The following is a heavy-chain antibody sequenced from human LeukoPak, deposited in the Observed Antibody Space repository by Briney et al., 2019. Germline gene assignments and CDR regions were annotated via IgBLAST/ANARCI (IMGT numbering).Heavy chain of an antibody. Sequence: SETLSLTRTVSGGSISSYYWSWIRQPPGKGLEWIGYIYYSGSTNYNPSLKSRVTISVDTSKNQFSLKLSSVTAADTAVYYCARVVAAAGIDYWGQGTLVTVSS. CDR1: GGSISSYY. J-gene: IGHJ4*02. CDR2: IYYSGST. D-gene: IGHD6-13*01. CDR3: ARVVAAAGIDY. V-gene: IGHV4-59*01.